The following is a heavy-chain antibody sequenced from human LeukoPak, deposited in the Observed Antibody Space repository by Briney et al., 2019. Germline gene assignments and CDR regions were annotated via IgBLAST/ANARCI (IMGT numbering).Heavy chain of an antibody. Sequence: GGSLRLPCAASGFTFSSYAMSWVRQAPGKGLEWVSAISGSGLSTYYADSVKGRFTISRDNSKNTLYLQMNSLRAEDTALYCCAKDVAGIGGYWGQGTLVTVSS. CDR3: AKDVAGIGGY. CDR1: GFTFSSYA. D-gene: IGHD6-19*01. CDR2: ISGSGLST. V-gene: IGHV3-23*01. J-gene: IGHJ4*02.